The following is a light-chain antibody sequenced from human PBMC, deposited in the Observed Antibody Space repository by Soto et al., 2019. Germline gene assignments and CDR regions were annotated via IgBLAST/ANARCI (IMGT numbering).Light chain of an antibody. V-gene: IGKV3-15*01. CDR2: GAS. Sequence: EIVMTQSPATLSVSPGERATLSCRASQSVTSNLAWYQQKRGQAPRLLIYGASTRATGIPARFSGSGSGTEFTLTISSLQSEDLAVYYCQQYDNWPWTFGQGAKVEIK. CDR1: QSVTSN. CDR3: QQYDNWPWT. J-gene: IGKJ1*01.